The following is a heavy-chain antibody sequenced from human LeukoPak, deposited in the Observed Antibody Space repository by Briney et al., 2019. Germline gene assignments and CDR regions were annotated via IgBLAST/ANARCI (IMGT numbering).Heavy chain of an antibody. J-gene: IGHJ5*02. Sequence: ASVKVSCKVSGYTLTELSMHWVRQAPGKGLEWMGGFDPEDGETIYAQKFQGRVTMAEDTSTDTAYMELSSLRSEDTAVYYCATSLPIFGVANALSSGIHWFDPWGQGTLVTVSS. V-gene: IGHV1-24*01. CDR2: FDPEDGET. CDR3: ATSLPIFGVANALSSGIHWFDP. CDR1: GYTLTELS. D-gene: IGHD3-3*01.